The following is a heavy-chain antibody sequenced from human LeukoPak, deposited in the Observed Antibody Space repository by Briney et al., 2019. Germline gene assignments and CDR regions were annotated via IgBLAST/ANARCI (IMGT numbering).Heavy chain of an antibody. CDR2: INHSGST. Sequence: PSETLCLTCAVYGGSFSGYYWSWIRQPPGKGLEWIGEINHSGSTNYNPSLKSRVTISVDTSKNQFSLKLSSVTAADTAVYYCARVRDWWYQPPGRWFDPWGQGTLVTVSS. CDR1: GGSFSGYY. D-gene: IGHD2-15*01. CDR3: ARVRDWWYQPPGRWFDP. V-gene: IGHV4-34*01. J-gene: IGHJ5*02.